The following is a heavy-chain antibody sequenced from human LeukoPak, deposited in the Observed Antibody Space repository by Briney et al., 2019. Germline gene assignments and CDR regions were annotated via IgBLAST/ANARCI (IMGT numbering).Heavy chain of an antibody. CDR1: GFTFSTFA. D-gene: IGHD5-12*01. Sequence: PGRSLRLSCAASGFTFSTFAMIWVRQPPGKGLEWVSSIFPSGGEIHYADSVRGRFTISRDDSKSTLSLQMNSLRAEDTAIYYCARDPGSGYEEHFDYWGQGTLVTVS. V-gene: IGHV3-23*01. J-gene: IGHJ4*02. CDR3: ARDPGSGYEEHFDY. CDR2: IFPSGGEI.